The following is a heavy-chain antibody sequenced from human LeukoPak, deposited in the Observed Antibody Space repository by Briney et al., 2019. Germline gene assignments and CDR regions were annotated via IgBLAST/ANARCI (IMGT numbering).Heavy chain of an antibody. Sequence: PSETLSLTCTVSGGSISSYYWSWIRQPPGKGLEWIGYIYYSGSTNYNPSLKSRVTISVDTSKNQFSLKLSSVTAADTAVYYCARGLEGGYSYDRINWFDPWRQGTLVTVSS. J-gene: IGHJ5*02. CDR3: ARGLEGGYSYDRINWFDP. V-gene: IGHV4-59*01. CDR1: GGSISSYY. CDR2: IYYSGST. D-gene: IGHD5-18*01.